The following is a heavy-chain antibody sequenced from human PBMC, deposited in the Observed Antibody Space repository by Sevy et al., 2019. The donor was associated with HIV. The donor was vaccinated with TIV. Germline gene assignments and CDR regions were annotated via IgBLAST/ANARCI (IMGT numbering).Heavy chain of an antibody. CDR1: GFTFSTST. Sequence: GGSLRLSCAASGFTFSTSTMNWVRQAPGKGLEWVSLMTSSGSYILYADSVKGRFTISRDNAKNSVFLQMNSMRVEDTAVYYCVRDGWNYWGQGTLVTVSS. CDR3: VRDGWNY. CDR2: MTSSGSYI. D-gene: IGHD2-15*01. V-gene: IGHV3-21*01. J-gene: IGHJ4*02.